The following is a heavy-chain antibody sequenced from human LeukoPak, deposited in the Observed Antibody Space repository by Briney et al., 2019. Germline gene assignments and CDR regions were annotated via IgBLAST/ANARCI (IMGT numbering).Heavy chain of an antibody. J-gene: IGHJ4*02. V-gene: IGHV4-38-2*02. CDR1: GYSISGGYY. D-gene: IGHD3-16*01. CDR3: ARDMKPTHYFDY. Sequence: SETLSLTCNVSGYSISGGYYWAWIRQPPGKCLEWIGSIYHSGYTHYNPSLKGRVTISVDTSKNDFSLKLSSVAAADTAIYYCARDMKPTHYFDYWGQGTLVTVSS. CDR2: IYHSGYT.